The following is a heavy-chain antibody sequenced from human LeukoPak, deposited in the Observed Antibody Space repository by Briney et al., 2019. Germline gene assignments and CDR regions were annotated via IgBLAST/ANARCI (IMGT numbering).Heavy chain of an antibody. CDR1: GGSIGSGGYY. D-gene: IGHD6-19*01. CDR3: ARVPLGGSGWYYFDY. J-gene: IGHJ4*02. V-gene: IGHV4-31*03. CDR2: IYYSGST. Sequence: SETLSLTCTVSGGSIGSGGYYWSWIRQHPGKGLEWIGYIYYSGSTYYNPSLKSRVTISVDTSKNQFSLKLSSVTAADTAVYYCARVPLGGSGWYYFDYWGQGTLVTVSS.